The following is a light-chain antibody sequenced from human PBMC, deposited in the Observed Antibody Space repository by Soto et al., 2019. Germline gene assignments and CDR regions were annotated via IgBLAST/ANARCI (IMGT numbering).Light chain of an antibody. Sequence: TQAPGTLLVFRGERVIISCRASQSVSSNLAWHQQRPGQAPRLLIYGASTRATGVPARFSGGGSGTEVTVPRTRLQSEDFAVYWCQPYNNSRLTIGPGTRLEIK. CDR3: QPYNNSRLT. CDR1: QSVSSN. V-gene: IGKV3D-15*01. CDR2: GAS. J-gene: IGKJ5*01.